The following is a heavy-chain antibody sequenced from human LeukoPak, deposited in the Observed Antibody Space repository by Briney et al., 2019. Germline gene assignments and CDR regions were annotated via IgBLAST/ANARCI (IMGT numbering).Heavy chain of an antibody. D-gene: IGHD3-10*01. CDR1: GGSFSGYY. V-gene: IGHV4-34*01. J-gene: IGHJ5*02. Sequence: SETLSLTCAVYGGSFSGYYWSWIRQPPGKGLEWIGEINHSGSTNYNPSLKSRVTISVDTSKNQFSLKLSSVTAADTAVYYCARGITMVQGVIIPAYNWFDPWGQGTLVTVSS. CDR3: ARGITMVQGVIIPAYNWFDP. CDR2: INHSGST.